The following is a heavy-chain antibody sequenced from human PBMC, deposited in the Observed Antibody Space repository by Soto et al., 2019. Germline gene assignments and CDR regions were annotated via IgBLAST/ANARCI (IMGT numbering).Heavy chain of an antibody. CDR1: GGSFSGYY. V-gene: IGHV4-34*01. Sequence: SETLSLTCAVYGGSFSGYYWSWIRQPPGKGLEWIGEINHSGSTNYNPSLKSRVTISVDTSKNQFSLKLSSVTAADTAVYYCARGKQWLAFFDYWGQGTLVTVSS. CDR3: ARGKQWLAFFDY. CDR2: INHSGST. D-gene: IGHD6-19*01. J-gene: IGHJ4*02.